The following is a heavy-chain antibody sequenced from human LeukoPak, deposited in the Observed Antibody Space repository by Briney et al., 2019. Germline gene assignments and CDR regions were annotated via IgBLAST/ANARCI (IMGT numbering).Heavy chain of an antibody. D-gene: IGHD2-2*01. CDR2: IIPIFGTA. CDR1: GGTFSSYA. Sequence: ASVKVSCKASGGTFSSYAISWVRQAPGQGLEWMGGIIPIFGTANYAQKFQGRVTITADESTSTAYMELSSLRSEDTAVYYCARDRYCSSTGCPRSLDYWGQGTLVTVSS. J-gene: IGHJ4*02. V-gene: IGHV1-69*01. CDR3: ARDRYCSSTGCPRSLDY.